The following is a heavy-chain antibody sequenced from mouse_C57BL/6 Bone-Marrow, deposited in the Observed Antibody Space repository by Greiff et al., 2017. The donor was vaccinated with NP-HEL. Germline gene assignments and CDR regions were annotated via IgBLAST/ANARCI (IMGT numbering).Heavy chain of an antibody. J-gene: IGHJ4*01. CDR3: TTRGLRRDYAMDY. D-gene: IGHD2-4*01. CDR1: GFNIKDDY. CDR2: IDPENGDT. Sequence: EVQLQQSGAELVRPGASVKLSCTASGFNIKDDYMHWVKQRPEQGLEWIGWIDPENGDTEYASKFQGKATITADTSSNTAYLQLSSLTSEDTAVYYCTTRGLRRDYAMDYWGQGTSVTVSS. V-gene: IGHV14-4*01.